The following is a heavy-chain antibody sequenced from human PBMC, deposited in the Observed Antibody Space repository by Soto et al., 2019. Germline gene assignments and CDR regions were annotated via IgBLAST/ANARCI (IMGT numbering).Heavy chain of an antibody. V-gene: IGHV3-33*01. CDR1: GFTFSSYG. D-gene: IGHD3-10*01. Sequence: QVQLVESGGGVVQPGRSLRLSCAASGFTFSSYGMHWVRQAPGKGLEWVAVIWYDGSNKYYADSVKGRFTISRDNSKNTLDLQMNSLRAEDTAVYYCARARFRVAPFDYWGQGTLVTVSS. J-gene: IGHJ4*02. CDR3: ARARFRVAPFDY. CDR2: IWYDGSNK.